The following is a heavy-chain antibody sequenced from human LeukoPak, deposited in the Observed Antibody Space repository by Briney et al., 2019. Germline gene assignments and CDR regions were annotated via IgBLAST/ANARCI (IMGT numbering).Heavy chain of an antibody. D-gene: IGHD3-10*01. J-gene: IGHJ4*02. V-gene: IGHV1-69*06. CDR1: GGTFISYA. Sequence: GASVKVSCKASGGTFISYAISWVRQAPGQGLEWMGGIIPIFGTANYAQKFQGRVTITADKSTSTAYMELSRLRSDDTAVYYCARDSRRVRGVIMPLGYWGQGTLVTVSS. CDR2: IIPIFGTA. CDR3: ARDSRRVRGVIMPLGY.